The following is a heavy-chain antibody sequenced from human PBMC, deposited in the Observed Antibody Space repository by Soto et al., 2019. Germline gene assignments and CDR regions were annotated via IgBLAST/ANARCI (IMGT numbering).Heavy chain of an antibody. CDR3: ARDNARPDLVYYYGVDV. D-gene: IGHD6-6*01. CDR1: GGTFSSYA. CDR2: IIPIFGTA. Sequence: SVKVSCKASGGTFSSYAISWVRQAPGQGLEWMGGIIPIFGTANYAQKFQGRVTITADESTSTAYMELSSLRSEDTAVYYCARDNARPDLVYYYGVDVWGQGTTVTVSS. J-gene: IGHJ6*02. V-gene: IGHV1-69*13.